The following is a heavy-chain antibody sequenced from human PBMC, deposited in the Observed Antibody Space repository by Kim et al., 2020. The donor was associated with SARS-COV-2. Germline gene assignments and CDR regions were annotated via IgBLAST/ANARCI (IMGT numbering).Heavy chain of an antibody. CDR3: ARLSRADWYSSGWGEYYFDY. D-gene: IGHD6-19*01. Sequence: RVTISVDTSKNQFSLKLSSVTAADTAVYYCARLSRADWYSSGWGEYYFDYWGQGTLVTVSS. V-gene: IGHV4-59*08. J-gene: IGHJ4*02.